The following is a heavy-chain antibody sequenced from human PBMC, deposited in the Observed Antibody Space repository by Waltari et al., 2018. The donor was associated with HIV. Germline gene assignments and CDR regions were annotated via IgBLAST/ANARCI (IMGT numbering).Heavy chain of an antibody. CDR2: INQDGTEE. CDR3: AREVPSLPYIY. J-gene: IGHJ4*02. D-gene: IGHD3-16*01. V-gene: IGHV3-7*01. CDR1: GFTFSNYW. Sequence: LVESGGGLVQPGGSLRLSCAASGFTFSNYWMAWVRQAPGKGLEWVAKINQDGTEENYVESVKGRFIISRDNAENSLYVLMTSLRADDTAVYFCAREVPSLPYIYWGQGTLVTVSS.